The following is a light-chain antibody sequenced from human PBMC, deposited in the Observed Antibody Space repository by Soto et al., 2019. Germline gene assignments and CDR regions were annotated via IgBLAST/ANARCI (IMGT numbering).Light chain of an antibody. V-gene: IGKV1-27*01. CDR3: QKYNNGPPAT. Sequence: DIQMTQSPSSLSASVGDRVTITCRASQAVNNYLAWYQQKLGRAPKLLIYAASTLQSGVPSRFSGGGSGTDFTLTISSLQPEDVATYYCQKYNNGPPATFGPGTKV. J-gene: IGKJ3*01. CDR1: QAVNNY. CDR2: AAS.